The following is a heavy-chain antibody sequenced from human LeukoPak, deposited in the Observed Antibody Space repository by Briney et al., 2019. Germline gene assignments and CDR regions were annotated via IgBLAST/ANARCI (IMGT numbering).Heavy chain of an antibody. Sequence: GGSLRLSCAASGFTFSNYAMHWVRQAPGKGLEWVSLISGSGVNTYYADSVKGRFTISRDNSKNTVSLQMNSQRGEDTAVYYCAKDVRVGGGGMDVWGQGTPVTVSS. V-gene: IGHV3-23*01. CDR1: GFTFSNYA. CDR3: AKDVRVGGGGMDV. CDR2: ISGSGVNT. J-gene: IGHJ6*02. D-gene: IGHD1-26*01.